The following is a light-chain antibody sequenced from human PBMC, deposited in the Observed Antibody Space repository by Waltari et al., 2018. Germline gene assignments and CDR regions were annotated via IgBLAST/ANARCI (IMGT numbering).Light chain of an antibody. CDR1: TSVAKY. CDR2: HAS. Sequence: SCKASTSVAKYLACDQQKPGQAPRLLIYHASIRATGIPDRFSGSGYGTDFSLTISRLEPEDFAVYFCQKYVNLPATFGQGTTVEV. V-gene: IGKV3-20*01. CDR3: QKYVNLPAT. J-gene: IGKJ1*01.